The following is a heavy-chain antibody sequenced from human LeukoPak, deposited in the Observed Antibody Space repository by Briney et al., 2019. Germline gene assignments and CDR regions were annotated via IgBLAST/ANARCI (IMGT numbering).Heavy chain of an antibody. CDR1: GYTFTGYY. V-gene: IGHV1-2*02. J-gene: IGHJ3*02. Sequence: ASVKVSCKASGYTFTGYYMHWVRQAPGQGLEWMGSINPDNADTNYAQNFQGRVTMTRDTSLNTAYMDLSRLRSDDTAVYYCAIMGATFDIWGQGTMVTVSS. D-gene: IGHD2-8*01. CDR2: INPDNADT. CDR3: AIMGATFDI.